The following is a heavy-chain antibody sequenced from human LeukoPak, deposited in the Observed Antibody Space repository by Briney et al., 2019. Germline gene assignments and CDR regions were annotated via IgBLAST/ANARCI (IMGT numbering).Heavy chain of an antibody. J-gene: IGHJ5*01. Sequence: SETLSLTCTVSGYSISSGYYWGWIRQPPGKGLEWIGSIYYSGSTYYNPSLKSRVTISVDTSKNQFSLKLSSVTAADTAVYYCAKATSPVQSRNWFDSWGQGTLVTVSS. CDR3: AKATSPVQSRNWFDS. CDR2: IYYSGST. CDR1: GYSISSGYY. D-gene: IGHD6-13*01. V-gene: IGHV4-38-2*02.